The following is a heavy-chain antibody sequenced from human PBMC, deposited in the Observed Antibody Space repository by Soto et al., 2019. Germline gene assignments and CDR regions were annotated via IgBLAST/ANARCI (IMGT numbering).Heavy chain of an antibody. CDR1: GYIFTSYW. CDR3: ASHPTVTQYYYGMDV. J-gene: IGHJ6*02. CDR2: IDPSDSYT. Sequence: GESLKISCNGSGYIFTSYWISWVRQMPGKGLEWMGRIDPSDSYTNYSPSFQGHVTISADKSISTAYLQWSSLKASDTAMYYCASHPTVTQYYYGMDVWGQGTTVTVSS. D-gene: IGHD4-4*01. V-gene: IGHV5-10-1*01.